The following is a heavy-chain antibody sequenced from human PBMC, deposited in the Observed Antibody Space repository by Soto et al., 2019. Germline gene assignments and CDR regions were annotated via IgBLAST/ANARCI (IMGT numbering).Heavy chain of an antibody. CDR3: ARGGRRVYYYYYYMDG. J-gene: IGHJ6*03. Sequence: ASVKVSCKASGYTFTGYYMHWVRQAPGQGLEWMGWMNPNSGNTGYAQKFQGRVTMTRNTSISTAYMELSSLRSEDTAVYYCARGGRRVYYYYYYMDGWGKGTTVTVSS. CDR2: MNPNSGNT. V-gene: IGHV1-8*02. CDR1: GYTFTGYY.